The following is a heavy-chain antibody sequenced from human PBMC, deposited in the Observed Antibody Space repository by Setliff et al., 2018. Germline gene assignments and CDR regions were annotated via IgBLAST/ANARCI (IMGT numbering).Heavy chain of an antibody. CDR2: MYNSGNT. Sequence: KPSETLSLTCTVSGGSISHHYWSWIRQPPGKGLEWVGYMYNSGNTNYNPSLRRRVAISVDKSKNQFSLKLSSVTAADTAVYYCARALLWFGEGMDVWGKGTTVTVPS. D-gene: IGHD3-10*01. CDR1: GGSISHHY. CDR3: ARALLWFGEGMDV. V-gene: IGHV4-59*11. J-gene: IGHJ6*03.